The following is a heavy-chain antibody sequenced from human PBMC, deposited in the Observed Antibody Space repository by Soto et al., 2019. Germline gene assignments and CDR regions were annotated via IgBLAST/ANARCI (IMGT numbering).Heavy chain of an antibody. V-gene: IGHV4-59*08. CDR3: ARHSNRNYGLYYFDY. CDR1: GGSVSSYY. D-gene: IGHD4-4*01. J-gene: IGHJ4*02. CDR2: IYYSGSI. Sequence: SETLSLTCTVFGGSVSSYYWSWIRQSPGKGLEWIGYIYYSGSIKYKPSLMSRVTISVDTSKNQFSLKVSSATAADIAVYYCARHSNRNYGLYYFDYWGLGALVTVSS.